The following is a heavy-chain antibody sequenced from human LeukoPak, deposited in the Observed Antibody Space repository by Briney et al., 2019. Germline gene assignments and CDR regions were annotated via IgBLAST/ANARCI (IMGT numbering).Heavy chain of an antibody. D-gene: IGHD5/OR15-5a*01. J-gene: IGHJ4*02. CDR2: IYPGDSDT. Sequence: PGESLKISCKGSGYTFTSYWIGWVRQMPGKGLEWMGIIYPGDSDTRYSPSFQGQVTISTDKSNSTAYLQWSSLKASDSAMYYCARSAMAMVSTGTDYWGQGTLVTVSS. V-gene: IGHV5-51*01. CDR1: GYTFTSYW. CDR3: ARSAMAMVSTGTDY.